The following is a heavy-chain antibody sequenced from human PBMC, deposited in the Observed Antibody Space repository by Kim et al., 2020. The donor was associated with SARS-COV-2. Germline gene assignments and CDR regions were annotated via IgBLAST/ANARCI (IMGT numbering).Heavy chain of an antibody. CDR1: GGSFSGYY. Sequence: SETLSLTCAVYGGSFSGYYWSWIRQPPGKGLEWIGEINHSGSTNYNPSLKSRVTISVDTSKNQFSLKLSSVTAADTAVYYCAGAVAAHFGMDVWGQGTTVTVSS. CDR3: AGAVAAHFGMDV. J-gene: IGHJ6*02. D-gene: IGHD6-19*01. CDR2: INHSGST. V-gene: IGHV4-34*01.